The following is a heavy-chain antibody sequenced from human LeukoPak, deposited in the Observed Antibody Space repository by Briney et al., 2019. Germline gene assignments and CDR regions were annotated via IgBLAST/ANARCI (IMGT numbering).Heavy chain of an antibody. D-gene: IGHD3-22*01. CDR3: AKRPRDTSGYYLGAFDI. CDR2: ISASGGTT. Sequence: GGSLRLSCAASGFTFSNYAMTWVRQAPGKGLDWVSGISASGGTTYYADSVKGRFTISRDNSKNTLYLQMYSLRAEDTAVYYCAKRPRDTSGYYLGAFDIWGQGTMVTVSS. J-gene: IGHJ3*02. V-gene: IGHV3-23*01. CDR1: GFTFSNYA.